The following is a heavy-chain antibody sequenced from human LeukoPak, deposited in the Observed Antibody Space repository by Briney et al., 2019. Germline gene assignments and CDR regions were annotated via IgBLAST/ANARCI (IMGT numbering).Heavy chain of an antibody. Sequence: GGSLRLSCAASGFTFSNYWMHWVRQAPREGLVWVSRIYSDESTTSYADSVKGRFTISRDNAKNTLYLQMNSLRAEDTAVYYCARGTPSSSGWLYYGMDVWGQGTTVTVSS. V-gene: IGHV3-74*01. CDR3: ARGTPSSSGWLYYGMDV. J-gene: IGHJ6*02. D-gene: IGHD6-19*01. CDR1: GFTFSNYW. CDR2: IYSDESTT.